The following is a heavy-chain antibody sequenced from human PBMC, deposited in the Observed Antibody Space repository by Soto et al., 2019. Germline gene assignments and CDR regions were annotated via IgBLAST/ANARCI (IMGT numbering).Heavy chain of an antibody. D-gene: IGHD6-13*01. J-gene: IGHJ3*02. CDR3: AKYGALLAAAGTGFAFDI. Sequence: GGSLRLSCAASGFTFDDYAMHWVRQAPGKGLEWVSGISWNSGSIGYADSVKGRFTISRDNAKNSLYLQMNSLRAEDTALYYCAKYGALLAAAGTGFAFDIWGQGTMVTVSS. V-gene: IGHV3-9*01. CDR2: ISWNSGSI. CDR1: GFTFDDYA.